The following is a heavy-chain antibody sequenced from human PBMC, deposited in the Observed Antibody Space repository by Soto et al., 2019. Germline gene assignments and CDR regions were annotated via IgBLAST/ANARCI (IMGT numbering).Heavy chain of an antibody. Sequence: GASVKVSCKTSGYTFTNFGLSGVRQAPGQGLEWMGWINAGNGNTNYSQKFQGRVTITRDTSASTAYMELSSLRSEDTAVYYCARDSYDSSGYYSRVFDYWGQGTLVTVS. CDR2: INAGNGNT. J-gene: IGHJ4*02. V-gene: IGHV1-3*01. CDR1: GYTFTNFG. CDR3: ARDSYDSSGYYSRVFDY. D-gene: IGHD3-22*01.